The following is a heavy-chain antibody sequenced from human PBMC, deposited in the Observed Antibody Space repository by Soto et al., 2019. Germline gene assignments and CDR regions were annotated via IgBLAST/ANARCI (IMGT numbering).Heavy chain of an antibody. D-gene: IGHD3-16*01. CDR3: ASQPPGGDAAFDV. Sequence: QVQLQESGPGLVKPLETLSLTCAVTGGSISNYYWSWIRQTPGRRLEWIGHFYYSGTTKYNPSLTSRVTISEDPSKNQFSLELACGTAAYAAVYYCASQPPGGDAAFDVWGQGKMVTVSS. V-gene: IGHV4-59*12. CDR2: FYYSGTT. J-gene: IGHJ3*01. CDR1: GGSISNYY.